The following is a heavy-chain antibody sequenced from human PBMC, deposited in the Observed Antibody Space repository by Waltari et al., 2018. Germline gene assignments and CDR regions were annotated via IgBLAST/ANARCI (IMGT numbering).Heavy chain of an antibody. D-gene: IGHD3-9*01. CDR3: VTGPRDKWVGRYSGEFFHH. J-gene: IGHJ1*01. Sequence: QVHLQESGPGLVRPSETLSLTCHVSGASIRGGDWWIWVRQSPGKRLEWIGEIHHSGRTNSNPSLESRVTILLDKSKNQFSLHLDSVTAADTAVYYCVTGPRDKWVGRYSGEFFHHWGPGTLVTVTS. V-gene: IGHV4-4*02. CDR2: IHHSGRT. CDR1: GASIRGGDW.